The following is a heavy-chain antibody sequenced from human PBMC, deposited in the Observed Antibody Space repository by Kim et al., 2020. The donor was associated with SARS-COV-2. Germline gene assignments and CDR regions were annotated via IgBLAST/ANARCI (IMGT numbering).Heavy chain of an antibody. J-gene: IGHJ4*02. CDR2: IYYSGST. CDR1: GGSISSYY. Sequence: SETLSLTCTVSGGSISSYYWSWIRQPPGKGLEWIGYIYYSGSTNYNPSLKSRVTISVDTSKNQFSLKLSSVTAADTAVYYCARVHSSGYQPHFDYWGQGTLVTVSS. CDR3: ARVHSSGYQPHFDY. V-gene: IGHV4-59*13. D-gene: IGHD3-22*01.